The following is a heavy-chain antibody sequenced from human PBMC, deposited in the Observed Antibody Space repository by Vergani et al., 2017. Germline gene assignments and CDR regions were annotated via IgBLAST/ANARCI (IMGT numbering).Heavy chain of an antibody. J-gene: IGHJ4*02. V-gene: IGHV3-48*03. D-gene: IGHD3-9*01. CDR1: GFTFSRYE. Sequence: EVQLVASGGGLVQPGGSLRLSCAASGFTFSRYEMNWVPQAPGKGLAWVLYISSSGSTIYYADSVKGRFTVSRDNAKNSLFLQMNILRAEYTAVYYCARNVYYYDILTGYYTQYDFDYWGQGTLVTVSS. CDR2: ISSSGSTI. CDR3: ARNVYYYDILTGYYTQYDFDY.